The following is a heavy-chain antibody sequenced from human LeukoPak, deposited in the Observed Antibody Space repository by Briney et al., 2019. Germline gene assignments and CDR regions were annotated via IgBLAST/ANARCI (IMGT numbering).Heavy chain of an antibody. Sequence: GGSLRLSCAASEFTVSNNYMSWVRQAPGKGLEWVSVIYSGGDTHYADSVKGRFTISRDNSKNTLYLQMNSLRAEDTAVYYCAKDPHLRYFDWLLWGQGTLVTVSS. CDR3: AKDPHLRYFDWLL. D-gene: IGHD3-9*01. CDR1: EFTVSNNY. V-gene: IGHV3-66*02. J-gene: IGHJ4*02. CDR2: IYSGGDT.